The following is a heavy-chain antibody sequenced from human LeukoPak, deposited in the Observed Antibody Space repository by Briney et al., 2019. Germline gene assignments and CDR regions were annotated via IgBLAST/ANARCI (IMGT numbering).Heavy chain of an antibody. CDR1: GFTVNSNY. CDR2: IYSGGTT. CDR3: ARAPQLWSDQLIYYYYMDV. J-gene: IGHJ6*03. Sequence: GGSLRLSCVASGFTVNSNYITWVRQAPGKGLEWVSAIYSGGTTYYADSVRGRFTVSRDNSKNTVFLQMNSLRSEDTAVYYCARAPQLWSDQLIYYYYMDVWGKGTTVTVSS. V-gene: IGHV3-53*05. D-gene: IGHD5-18*01.